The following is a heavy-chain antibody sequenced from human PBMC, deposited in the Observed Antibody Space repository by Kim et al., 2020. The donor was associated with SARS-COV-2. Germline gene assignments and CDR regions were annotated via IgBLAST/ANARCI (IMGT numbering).Heavy chain of an antibody. V-gene: IGHV3-74*01. D-gene: IGHD3-10*01. CDR3: AGGWFGDAFDI. CDR2: INSDGSST. J-gene: IGHJ3*02. Sequence: GSLRLSCAASGFTFSSYWMHWVRQAPGKGLVWVSRINSDGSSTSYADSVKGRFTISRDNAKNTLYLQMNSLRAEDTAVYYCAGGWFGDAFDIWGQGTMVTVSS. CDR1: GFTFSSYW.